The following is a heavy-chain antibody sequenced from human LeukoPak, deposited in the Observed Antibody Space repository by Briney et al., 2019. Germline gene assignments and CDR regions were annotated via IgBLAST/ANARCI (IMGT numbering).Heavy chain of an antibody. CDR2: ISSSSSYI. J-gene: IGHJ4*02. Sequence: GGSLRLSCAASGFTFSSYSMNWVRQAPGKGLEWVLSISSSSSYIYYADSVKGRFTISRDNAKNSLYLQMNSLRAEDTAVYYCVRDLLGATTLYNYWGQGTLVTVSS. CDR1: GFTFSSYS. V-gene: IGHV3-21*01. D-gene: IGHD1-26*01. CDR3: VRDLLGATTLYNY.